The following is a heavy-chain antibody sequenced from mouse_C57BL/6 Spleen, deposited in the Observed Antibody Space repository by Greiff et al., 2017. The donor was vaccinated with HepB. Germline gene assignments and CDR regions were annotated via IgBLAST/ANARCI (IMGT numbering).Heavy chain of an antibody. D-gene: IGHD1-1*01. CDR2: IYPGDGDT. CDR1: GYAFSSSW. V-gene: IGHV1-82*01. CDR3: ARDYGSKFAY. J-gene: IGHJ3*01. Sequence: QVQLKQSGPELVKPGASVKISCKASGYAFSSSWMNWVKQRPGKGLEWIGRIYPGDGDTNYNGKFKGKATLTADKSSSTAYMQLTSLTSEDSAVYFYARDYGSKFAYWGQGTLVTVSA.